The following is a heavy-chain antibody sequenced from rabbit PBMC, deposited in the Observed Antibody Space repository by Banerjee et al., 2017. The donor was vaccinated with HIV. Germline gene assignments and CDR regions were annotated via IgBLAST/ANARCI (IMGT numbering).Heavy chain of an antibody. J-gene: IGHJ4*01. Sequence: QSLEESGGDLVKPGASLTLTCTASGFSFSNNYYMCWVRQAPGKGLEWIACIYAGSSVITYYATWAKGRFTISKTSSTTVTLQMTSLTAADTATYFCARDWDYAGYGDAYNLWGPGTLVTVS. D-gene: IGHD6-1*01. CDR2: IYAGSSVIT. V-gene: IGHV1S40*01. CDR3: ARDWDYAGYGDAYNL. CDR1: GFSFSNNYY.